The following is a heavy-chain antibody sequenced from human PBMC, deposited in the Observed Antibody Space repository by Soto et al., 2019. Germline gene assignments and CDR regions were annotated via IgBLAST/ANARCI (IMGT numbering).Heavy chain of an antibody. CDR2: VHSSGIT. J-gene: IGHJ5*02. Sequence: SETLSLTCTVSGGSVSNDNFYWSWIRQPPGKGLEWIGYVHSSGITNYNPPLKRRVTISVDTSRNQFSLRLSSVTAADTAVYYCARGLTMGQLPSHLDHWGQGTLVTVSS. CDR3: ARGLTMGQLPSHLDH. CDR1: GGSVSNDNFY. V-gene: IGHV4-61*01. D-gene: IGHD3-16*01.